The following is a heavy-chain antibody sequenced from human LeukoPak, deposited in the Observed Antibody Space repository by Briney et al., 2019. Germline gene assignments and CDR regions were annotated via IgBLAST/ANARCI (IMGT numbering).Heavy chain of an antibody. J-gene: IGHJ4*02. CDR1: GFTFSSYA. CDR2: ISGSGGST. V-gene: IGHV3-23*01. D-gene: IGHD3-10*01. CDR3: AKDRYYGSGSYPGYYFDY. Sequence: PGGSLRLSCAASGFTFSSYAMSWVRQAPGTGLEGVSAISGSGGSTYYADSVQGPFTISRDNSKNTLYLQMNSLRAEDTAVYYCAKDRYYGSGSYPGYYFDYWGQGTLVTVSS.